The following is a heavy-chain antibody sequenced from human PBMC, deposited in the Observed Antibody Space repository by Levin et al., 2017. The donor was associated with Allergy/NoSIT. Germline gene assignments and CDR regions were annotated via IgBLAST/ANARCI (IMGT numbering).Heavy chain of an antibody. CDR3: IRGSGAGDY. D-gene: IGHD3-10*01. J-gene: IGHJ4*02. V-gene: IGHV3-7*01. Sequence: GGSLRLSCAASGVNFGGYWWNWVRWRQGKGLEWVATIKQDGSDQYYVDSVKGRFTISRDNAKYSLCLHMNSLRVEDTAVYYCIRGSGAGDYWGQGTLVTVSS. CDR1: GVNFGGYW. CDR2: IKQDGSDQ.